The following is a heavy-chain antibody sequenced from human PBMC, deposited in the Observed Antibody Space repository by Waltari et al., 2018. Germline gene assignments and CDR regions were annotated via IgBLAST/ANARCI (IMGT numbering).Heavy chain of an antibody. CDR3: ARVAGFHPDY. CDR2: IYQSGST. Sequence: QVQLQESGPGLVKPSETLSLTCGVSGYSISSGYYWGWIRQPPGTGLEWIGSIYQSGSTTYNPTLKSRGTISVDTSKNQCALKVNSVTAADTAVYYCARVAGFHPDYCGEGTLVTVSS. J-gene: IGHJ4*02. V-gene: IGHV4-38-2*01. D-gene: IGHD5-12*01. CDR1: GYSISSGYY.